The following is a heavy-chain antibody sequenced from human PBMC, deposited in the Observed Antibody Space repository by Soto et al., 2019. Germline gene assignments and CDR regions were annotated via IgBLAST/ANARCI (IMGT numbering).Heavy chain of an antibody. CDR3: ARRRSIAATEVRYYYGMDV. CDR1: GGTFSSYA. V-gene: IGHV1-69*01. J-gene: IGHJ6*02. CDR2: IIPIFGTA. D-gene: IGHD6-13*01. Sequence: QVQLVQSGAEVKKPGSSVKVSCKASGGTFSSYAISWVRQAPGQGLEWMGGIIPIFGTANYAQKFQGRVTITADESTSTAYMELSSLRSEDTAVYYCARRRSIAATEVRYYYGMDVWGQGTTVTVSS.